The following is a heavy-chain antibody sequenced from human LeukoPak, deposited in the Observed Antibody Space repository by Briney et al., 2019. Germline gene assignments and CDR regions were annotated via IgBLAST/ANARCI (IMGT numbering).Heavy chain of an antibody. CDR3: ARERGGYNYGRAYMDG. CDR2: IIPVFGTS. J-gene: IGHJ6*03. CDR1: GGAFSSYA. D-gene: IGHD5-18*01. Sequence: SVKVSCKTSGGAFSSYAFSWVRQAPGQGLEWMGRIIPVFGTSNYAQKFQGRVTITADKSTRTAYMELSSLRSEDTAVYYCARERGGYNYGRAYMDGWGKGTTVTVSS. V-gene: IGHV1-69*06.